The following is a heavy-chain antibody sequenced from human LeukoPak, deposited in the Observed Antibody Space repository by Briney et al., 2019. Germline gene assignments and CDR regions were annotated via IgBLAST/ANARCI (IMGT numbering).Heavy chain of an antibody. V-gene: IGHV3-48*01. J-gene: IGHJ6*03. CDR1: GFTFSSXX. CDR3: ARAHLTWELLENYCYMDV. Sequence: ASGFTFSSXXXXXVRXXPGKXXXXXXXXXXSSSTIYYADSVKGRFTISRDNAKNSLYLQMNSLRAEDTAVYYCARAHLTWELLENYCYMDVWGKGTTVTVSS. CDR2: XXXSSSTI. D-gene: IGHD1-26*01.